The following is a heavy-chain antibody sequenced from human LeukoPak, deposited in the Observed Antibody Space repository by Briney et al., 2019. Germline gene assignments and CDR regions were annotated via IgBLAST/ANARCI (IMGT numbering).Heavy chain of an antibody. CDR1: GGSISTYY. CDR3: ARDQGTWWFDS. Sequence: SETLSLTCTVSGGSISTYYWSWIRQPPGKGLEGIGYIYHSGTTDYNPSLKSRVTISLDTSKNQFSLKVTSVTAADTAVYYCARDQGTWWFDSWGQGTLVTVSS. V-gene: IGHV4-59*12. CDR2: IYHSGTT. D-gene: IGHD3-10*01. J-gene: IGHJ5*01.